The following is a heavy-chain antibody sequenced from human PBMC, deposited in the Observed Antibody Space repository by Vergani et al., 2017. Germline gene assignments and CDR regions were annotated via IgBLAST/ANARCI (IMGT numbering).Heavy chain of an antibody. CDR2: IWYDGNNK. V-gene: IGHV3-33*01. CDR1: GFTFSSYG. CDR3: ARDKGGWYGHYYYYGMDV. J-gene: IGHJ6*02. Sequence: QVQLVESGGGVVQPGRSLRLSCATSGFTFSSYGMYWVRQAPGKGLEWVALIWYDGNNKYYADSVKGRFTLSRDNSKDTLFLQMNSLRAEDTAVYYCARDKGGWYGHYYYYGMDVWGQGTTVTVSS. D-gene: IGHD6-19*01.